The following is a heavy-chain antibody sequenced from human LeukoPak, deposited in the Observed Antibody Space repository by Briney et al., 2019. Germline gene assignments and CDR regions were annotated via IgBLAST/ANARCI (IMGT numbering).Heavy chain of an antibody. D-gene: IGHD3-22*01. J-gene: IGHJ4*02. Sequence: SPTVSLTCAISGDSVSSNSTTWNWIRQSPARGLEWLGRTYYRSKWYNDYALSVKSRITINPDTSKNQFSLHLNSETPEDRAAYDCAREQGGASYDDSSEGSIDSWGPGTPVTVSS. CDR2: TYYRSKWYN. CDR3: AREQGGASYDDSSEGSIDS. V-gene: IGHV6-1*01. CDR1: GDSVSSNSTT.